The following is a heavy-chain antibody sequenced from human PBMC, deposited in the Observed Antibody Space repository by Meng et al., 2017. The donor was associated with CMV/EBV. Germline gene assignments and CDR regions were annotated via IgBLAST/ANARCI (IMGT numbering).Heavy chain of an antibody. D-gene: IGHD2-2*01. J-gene: IGHJ4*02. CDR2: IWYDGSNK. V-gene: IGHV3-33*06. CDR3: AKDRCSSTSCYFALWY. CDR1: GFTFSSYG. Sequence: GESLKISCAASGFTFSSYGMHWVRQAPGKGLEWVAVIWYDGSNKYYADSVKGRFTISRDNSKNTLYLQMNSLRAEDTAVYYCAKDRCSSTSCYFALWYWGQGTLVT.